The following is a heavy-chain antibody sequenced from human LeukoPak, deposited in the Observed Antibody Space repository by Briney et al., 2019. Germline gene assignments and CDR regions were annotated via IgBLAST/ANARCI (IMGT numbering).Heavy chain of an antibody. Sequence: PGGSLRLSCAASGFTFSTYWMHWVRQAPGKGLVWVSRINNDGSRTTYADSVKGRFTISRDNAKNTVYLQMNSLRAEDTAVYYCARDLVQEPYDYVWGSYRQEAFDIWGQGTMVTVSS. V-gene: IGHV3-74*01. D-gene: IGHD3-16*02. J-gene: IGHJ3*02. CDR1: GFTFSTYW. CDR3: ARDLVQEPYDYVWGSYRQEAFDI. CDR2: INNDGSRT.